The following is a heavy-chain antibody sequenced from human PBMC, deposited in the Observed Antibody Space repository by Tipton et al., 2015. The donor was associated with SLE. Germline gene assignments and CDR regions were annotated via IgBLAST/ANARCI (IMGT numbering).Heavy chain of an antibody. Sequence: QLVQSGAELKKPGASVRVSCKASGYTFTSYGINWVRQAPGQRLEWMGWISSYNENTNYAQKFQGRVTLSTDTSTSTVYMELRGLRSDDTAVYYCARSYYGSRHYYTHADHWGQGTQVTVSS. V-gene: IGHV1-18*04. CDR3: ARSYYGSRHYYTHADH. CDR2: ISSYNENT. J-gene: IGHJ4*02. D-gene: IGHD3-10*01. CDR1: GYTFTSYG.